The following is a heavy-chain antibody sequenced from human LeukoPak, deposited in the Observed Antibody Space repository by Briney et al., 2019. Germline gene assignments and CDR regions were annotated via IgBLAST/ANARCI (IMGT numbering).Heavy chain of an antibody. V-gene: IGHV3-23*01. CDR1: GYTFTSYY. CDR3: AKIVMVRGVHFDY. D-gene: IGHD3-10*01. Sequence: SCKASGYTFTSYYMHWVRQAPGKGLEWVSAISGSGGSTYYADSVKGRFTISRDNSKNTLYLQMNSLRAEDTAVYYCAKIVMVRGVHFDYWGQGTLVTVSS. CDR2: ISGSGGST. J-gene: IGHJ4*02.